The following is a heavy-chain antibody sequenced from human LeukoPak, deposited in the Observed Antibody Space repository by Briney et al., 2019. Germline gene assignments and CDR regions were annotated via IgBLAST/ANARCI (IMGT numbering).Heavy chain of an antibody. CDR3: ARGPGPIDY. J-gene: IGHJ4*02. CDR2: ISYDGSNK. V-gene: IGHV3-30-3*01. Sequence: GRSLRLSCAASGFTFSSYAMHWVRQAPGKGLEWVAVISYDGSNKYYADSVKGRFTISRDNSKNTLYLQMNSLRAEDTAVYYCARGPGPIDYWGQGTLVTVSS. CDR1: GFTFSSYA.